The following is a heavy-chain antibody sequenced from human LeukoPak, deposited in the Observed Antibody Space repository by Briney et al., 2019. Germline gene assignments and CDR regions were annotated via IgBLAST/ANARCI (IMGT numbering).Heavy chain of an antibody. CDR2: IYSGDIT. J-gene: IGHJ4*02. CDR3: ARGSGYNYGFPDY. Sequence: GGSLRLSCAASGFTVNNNYMSWVRQAPGKGLEWVSVIYSGDITYYADFVKGRFTISRDNSKNTLYLQMNSLRAEDTAVYYCARGSGYNYGFPDYWGQGTLVTVSS. D-gene: IGHD5-18*01. CDR1: GFTVNNNY. V-gene: IGHV3-53*01.